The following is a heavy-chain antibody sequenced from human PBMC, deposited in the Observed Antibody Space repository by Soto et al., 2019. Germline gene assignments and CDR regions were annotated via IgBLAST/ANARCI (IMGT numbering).Heavy chain of an antibody. CDR2: IYYSGST. CDR1: GGSISSYY. J-gene: IGHJ4*02. V-gene: IGHV4-59*01. D-gene: IGHD4-4*01. Sequence: PSETLSLTCTVSGGSISSYYWSWIRQPPGKGLEWIGYIYYSGSTNYNPSLKSRVTISVDTSKNQFSLKLSSVTAADTAVYYCTRDPSLQKPDYSFDDWGQGTLVTVSS. CDR3: TRDPSLQKPDYSFDD.